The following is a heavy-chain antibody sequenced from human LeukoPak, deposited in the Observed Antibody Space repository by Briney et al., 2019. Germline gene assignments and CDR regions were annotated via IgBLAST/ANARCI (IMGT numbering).Heavy chain of an antibody. J-gene: IGHJ3*02. CDR3: ARQEIEVDDAFDI. D-gene: IGHD3-22*01. V-gene: IGHV6-1*01. Sequence: SQTLSLTCAISGDTVSRNTAAWNWIRQSPSRGLELLGRTYHRSKWYNDYAVSVKSRITVNPDTSKNQFSLQLKSVTPEDTAVYFCARQEIEVDDAFDIWGQGTMVTVSS. CDR2: TYHRSKWYN. CDR1: GDTVSRNTAA.